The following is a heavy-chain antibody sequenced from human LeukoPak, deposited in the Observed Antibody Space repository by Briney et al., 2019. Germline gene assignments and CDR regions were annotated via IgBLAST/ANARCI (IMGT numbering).Heavy chain of an antibody. D-gene: IGHD2-21*02. V-gene: IGHV1-8*01. CDR2: MNPNSGKT. J-gene: IGHJ4*02. Sequence: ASVKVSCKSSGYTFTSYDINWVRQATGQGLEWMGWMNPNSGKTGYAQKFQGRVTMTRNTSISTPYMELRRLRSEDTAVYYYSSSGVTAYFWGQGTLVTVSS. CDR3: SSSGVTAYF. CDR1: GYTFTSYD.